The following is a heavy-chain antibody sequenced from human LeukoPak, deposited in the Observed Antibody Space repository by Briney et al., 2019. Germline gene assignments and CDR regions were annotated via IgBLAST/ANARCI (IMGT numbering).Heavy chain of an antibody. CDR2: INPNSGGT. Sequence: EASVKVSCKASGYTFTGYYMHWVRQAPGQGLEWMGWINPNSGGTNYAQKFQGRVTMTRDTSISTAYMELSRLRSDDTAVYYCAREPVVPAAKAYYYYYYMDVWGKGTTVTVSS. CDR3: AREPVVPAAKAYYYYYYMDV. D-gene: IGHD2-2*01. J-gene: IGHJ6*03. V-gene: IGHV1-2*02. CDR1: GYTFTGYY.